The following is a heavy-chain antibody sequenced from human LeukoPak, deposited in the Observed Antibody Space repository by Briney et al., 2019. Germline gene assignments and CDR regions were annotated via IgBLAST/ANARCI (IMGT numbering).Heavy chain of an antibody. V-gene: IGHV4-34*01. CDR3: ARRARRRIVATIGDYVDYQDIFDY. Sequence: SETLSLTCAVYGGSFSGYYWSWIRQPPGKGLEWIGEINHSGSTNYNPSLKRRVTISVDTSKNQFSLKLSSVTAADTAVYYCARRARRRIVATIGDYVDYQDIFDYWGQGTLVTVSS. CDR2: INHSGST. J-gene: IGHJ4*02. CDR1: GGSFSGYY. D-gene: IGHD5-12*01.